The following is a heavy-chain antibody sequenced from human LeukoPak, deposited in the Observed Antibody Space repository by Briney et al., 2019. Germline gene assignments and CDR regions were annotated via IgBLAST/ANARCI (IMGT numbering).Heavy chain of an antibody. CDR2: VDPEDGET. J-gene: IGHJ5*02. CDR1: GYTFTDYY. V-gene: IGHV1-69-2*01. D-gene: IGHD1-26*01. CDR3: ARDAFHGRGVPWFDP. Sequence: ASVKVSCKVSGYTFTDYYMHWVQQAPGKGLEWMGLVDPEDGETIYAEKFQGRVTITADTSTDTAYMELSSLRSEDTAVYYCARDAFHGRGVPWFDPWGQGTLVTVSS.